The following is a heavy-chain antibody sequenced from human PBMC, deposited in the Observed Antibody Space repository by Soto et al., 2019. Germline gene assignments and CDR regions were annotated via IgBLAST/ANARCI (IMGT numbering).Heavy chain of an antibody. V-gene: IGHV4-30-2*01. D-gene: IGHD2-2*01. Sequence: PXXTLSLHCAVSGGSISRGGYYWSCIRQPPGKGLEWMWYIYHSGSTYYKPALKSRVTISVDRSKNQFYLKLISVTAADTAVYYCARVPDRWGQVTLVTV. CDR1: GGSISRGGYY. CDR2: IYHSGST. CDR3: ARVPDR. J-gene: IGHJ5*02.